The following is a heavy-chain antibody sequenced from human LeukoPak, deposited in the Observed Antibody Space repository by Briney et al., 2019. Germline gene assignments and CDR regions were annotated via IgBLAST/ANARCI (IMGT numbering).Heavy chain of an antibody. CDR3: ARLHYDFWSNAKFDP. D-gene: IGHD3-3*01. V-gene: IGHV3-7*01. CDR1: GFTFSSYS. CDR2: IKQDGSEK. J-gene: IGHJ5*02. Sequence: QPGGSLRLSCAASGFTFSSYSMSWVRQAPGKGLEWVATIKQDGSEKYYVDSVKGRFTISRDNAKNSLYLQMNSLRAEDTAVYYCARLHYDFWSNAKFDPWGQGTLVTVSS.